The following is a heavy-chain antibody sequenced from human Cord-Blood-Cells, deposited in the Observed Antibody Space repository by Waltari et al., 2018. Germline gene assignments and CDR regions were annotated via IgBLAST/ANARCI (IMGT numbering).Heavy chain of an antibody. Sequence: EVKLVESGGGLVQPGGSLKLPCAASGFAVSGSASHWVRQASGKGLEWVGRIRSKANSYATAYAASVKGRFTISRDDSKNTAYLQMNSLKTEDTAVYYCTSPSSSSDYWGQGTLVTVSS. D-gene: IGHD6-6*01. V-gene: IGHV3-73*02. CDR3: TSPSSSSDY. CDR2: IRSKANSYAT. CDR1: GFAVSGSA. J-gene: IGHJ4*02.